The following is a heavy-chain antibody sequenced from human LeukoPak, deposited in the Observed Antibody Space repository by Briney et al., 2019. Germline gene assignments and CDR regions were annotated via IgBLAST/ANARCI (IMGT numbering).Heavy chain of an antibody. D-gene: IGHD4-17*01. CDR3: ARDPSYGALDF. V-gene: IGHV3-7*03. J-gene: IGHJ4*02. CDR1: GFSFSSSW. CDR2: IKSDGSEK. Sequence: GGSLRLSCAGSGFSFSSSWRTWVRQAPGKGLEWVANIKSDGSEKYYVVSVKGRFTISRDNAKNSLYLQMNSLRAEDTAVYYCARDPSYGALDFWGQGTQVTVSS.